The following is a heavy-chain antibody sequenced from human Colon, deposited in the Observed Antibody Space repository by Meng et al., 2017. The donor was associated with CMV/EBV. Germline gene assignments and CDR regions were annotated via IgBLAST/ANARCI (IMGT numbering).Heavy chain of an antibody. J-gene: IGHJ5*01. Sequence: VHVVESVGELVKRGGSRGRSCAPSGVTFSDDYSHGGRQSPGKGLEWVSGSSGIGDVTLYADSVKGRFTISRDNSKNTLYLQMNSLRDEDTAIYYCAKNPVKHYSGDYNWFDSWGQGTLVTVSS. CDR1: GVTFSDDY. CDR3: AKNPVKHYSGDYNWFDS. V-gene: IGHV3-23*04. D-gene: IGHD2-21*01. CDR2: SSGIGDVT.